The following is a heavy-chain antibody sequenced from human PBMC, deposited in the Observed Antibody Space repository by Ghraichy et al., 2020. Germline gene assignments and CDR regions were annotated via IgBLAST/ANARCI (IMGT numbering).Heavy chain of an antibody. D-gene: IGHD3-16*01. CDR3: ARYDYVWGSYYYGMDV. Sequence: SETLSLTCTVSGGSISSYYWSWIRQPPGKGLEWIGYIYYSGSTNYNPSLKSRVTISVDTSKNQFSLKLSSVTAADTAVYYCARYDYVWGSYYYGMDVWGQGTTVTVSS. CDR1: GGSISSYY. J-gene: IGHJ6*02. V-gene: IGHV4-59*08. CDR2: IYYSGST.